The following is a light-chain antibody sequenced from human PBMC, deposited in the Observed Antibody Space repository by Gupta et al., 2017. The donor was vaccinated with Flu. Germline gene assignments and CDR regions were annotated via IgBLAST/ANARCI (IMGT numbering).Light chain of an antibody. J-gene: IGKJ2*04. Sequence: DIQMTQSPSTLFASVGDSVTVTCRASQSIRNDLAWYQQKPGKTLKLLIYRASTLQSGVPSRFSGSGSGTEFNLTITSLQADDFATYYCQQYDSFCSFGQGTKVEIK. V-gene: IGKV1-5*03. CDR2: RAS. CDR3: QQYDSFCS. CDR1: QSIRND.